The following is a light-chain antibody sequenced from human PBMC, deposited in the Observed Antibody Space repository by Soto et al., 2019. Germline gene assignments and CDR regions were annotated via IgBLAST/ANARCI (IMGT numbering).Light chain of an antibody. CDR2: DAS. J-gene: IGKJ5*01. CDR3: QQRRNWPIT. CDR1: QSISTY. Sequence: EIVLTQSPATLSLSPGERATLSCRASQSISTYLAWYQQKPGQAPRLLFYDASSRATGIPARFSGSGSGTDFTLTISSLEPEDFAVYYCQQRRNWPITFGQGTRLEIK. V-gene: IGKV3-11*01.